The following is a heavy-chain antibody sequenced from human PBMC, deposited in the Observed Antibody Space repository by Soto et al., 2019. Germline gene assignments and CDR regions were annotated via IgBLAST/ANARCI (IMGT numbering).Heavy chain of an antibody. V-gene: IGHV3-30-3*01. J-gene: IGHJ4*02. Sequence: QVQLVESGGGVVQPGRSLRLSCAASGFTFSSYAMHWVRQAPGKGLEWVAVISYDGSNKYYADTVKGRFTISRDNSKNTLYLKMNSLRAEDTAVYYCARIKVAAAGTDYWGQGTLVTVSS. CDR3: ARIKVAAAGTDY. D-gene: IGHD6-13*01. CDR2: ISYDGSNK. CDR1: GFTFSSYA.